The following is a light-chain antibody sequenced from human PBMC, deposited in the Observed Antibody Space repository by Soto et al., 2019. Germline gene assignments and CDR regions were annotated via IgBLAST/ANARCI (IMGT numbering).Light chain of an antibody. CDR2: EVS. V-gene: IGLV2-23*02. Sequence: QSALTQPASVSGSPGQSITMSCTGSRSDVGGYDLVSWYQQHPGKAPKLMIYEVSKRPSGVSNRFSGSKSGNTASLTISGLQAEDEADYYCSSYAGSSTFVVFGGGTKLTVL. CDR3: SSYAGSSTFVV. J-gene: IGLJ2*01. CDR1: RSDVGGYDL.